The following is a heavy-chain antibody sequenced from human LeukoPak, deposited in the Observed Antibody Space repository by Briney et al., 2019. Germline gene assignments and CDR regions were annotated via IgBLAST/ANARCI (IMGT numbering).Heavy chain of an antibody. Sequence: HPGGSLRLSCSASGFTFSSYAMHWVRQAPGKGLEYVSAISSNGGSTYYADSVKGRFTISRDNSKNTLYLQMSSLRAEDTAVYYCVKDSYSGGSCYSFHPWGQGTLVTVSS. J-gene: IGHJ5*02. CDR1: GFTFSSYA. CDR2: ISSNGGST. D-gene: IGHD2-15*01. V-gene: IGHV3-64D*06. CDR3: VKDSYSGGSCYSFHP.